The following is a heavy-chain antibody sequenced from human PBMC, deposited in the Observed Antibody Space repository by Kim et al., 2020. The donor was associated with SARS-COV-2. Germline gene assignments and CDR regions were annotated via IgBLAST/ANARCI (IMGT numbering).Heavy chain of an antibody. D-gene: IGHD3-9*01. Sequence: SETLSLTCTVSGGSISSYYWSWIRQPPGKGLEWIGNVYYSGDTYSNPSLRSRVTISVDTSKNQFSLKVNSVTAADTAVYYCARSPADFDESWGQGTLVTV. V-gene: IGHV4-59*04. CDR2: VYYSGDT. CDR3: ARSPADFDES. J-gene: IGHJ4*02. CDR1: GGSISSYY.